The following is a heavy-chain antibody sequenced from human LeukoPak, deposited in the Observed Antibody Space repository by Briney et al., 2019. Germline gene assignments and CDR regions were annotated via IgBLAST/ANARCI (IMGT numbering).Heavy chain of an antibody. CDR1: GYTFTSFE. Sequence: ASVKVSCKASGYTFTSFENLRVRQAPGQGLEWMGWISAYNGNTNYARKLQGRVTMTTDTSTSTAYTELRSLRSDDTAVYYCARTMVQGAPDYWGQGTLVTVSS. J-gene: IGHJ4*02. CDR2: ISAYNGNT. CDR3: ARTMVQGAPDY. V-gene: IGHV1-18*01. D-gene: IGHD3-10*01.